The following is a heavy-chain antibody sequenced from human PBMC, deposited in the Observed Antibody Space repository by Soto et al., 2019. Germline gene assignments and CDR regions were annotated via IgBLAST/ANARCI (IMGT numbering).Heavy chain of an antibody. Sequence: LQLQESGPGLVKPSETLSLTCTVSGASISSSTYYWGWIRQPPGKGLEWIGSIYNSESTYYNPSLKSRVTISVDTSKNQFSLKLSSVTAADTAVYHCATITIFGVVPNYFDYWGQGTLVTVSS. CDR2: IYNSEST. J-gene: IGHJ4*02. V-gene: IGHV4-39*01. CDR1: GASISSSTYY. CDR3: ATITIFGVVPNYFDY. D-gene: IGHD3-3*01.